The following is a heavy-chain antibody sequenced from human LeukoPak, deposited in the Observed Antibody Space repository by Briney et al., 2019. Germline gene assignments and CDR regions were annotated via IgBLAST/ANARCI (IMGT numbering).Heavy chain of an antibody. CDR2: IYYSGNT. Sequence: SETLSLTCTVSGVSISSSNSYWGWIRRPPGMGLEWIGSIYYSGNTYYNASLKSQVSISIDTSKNRFSLKLTSVTAADTAVYYCARQTGSGLFILPGGQGTLVTVSS. J-gene: IGHJ4*02. D-gene: IGHD3/OR15-3a*01. CDR3: ARQTGSGLFILP. CDR1: GVSISSSNSY. V-gene: IGHV4-39*01.